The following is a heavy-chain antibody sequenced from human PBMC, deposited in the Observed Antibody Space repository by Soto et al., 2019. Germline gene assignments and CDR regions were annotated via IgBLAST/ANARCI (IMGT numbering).Heavy chain of an antibody. D-gene: IGHD6-19*01. Sequence: GGSLRLSCAASGFSFSTYNMNWVRQAPGRGLEWVSYISSRSSTIYHADPVKGRFTISRDNAKNSLYLQMDSLRDEDTAVYFCARAIAVGSTSLDYWGLGTRVTVSS. J-gene: IGHJ4*02. CDR1: GFSFSTYN. CDR2: ISSRSSTI. V-gene: IGHV3-48*02. CDR3: ARAIAVGSTSLDY.